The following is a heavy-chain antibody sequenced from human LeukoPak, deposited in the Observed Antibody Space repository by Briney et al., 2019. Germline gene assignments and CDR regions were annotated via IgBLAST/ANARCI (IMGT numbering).Heavy chain of an antibody. CDR1: GFTFSNYN. V-gene: IGHV3-48*04. Sequence: GSLRLSCAASGFTFSNYNINWVRQAPGKGLEWVSYISSSSSTIYYADSVKGRFTISRDNAKNSLYLQMNSLRAEDTAVYYCASAPVGYSYGYLYWGQGTLVTVSS. CDR2: ISSSSSTI. D-gene: IGHD5-18*01. CDR3: ASAPVGYSYGYLY. J-gene: IGHJ4*02.